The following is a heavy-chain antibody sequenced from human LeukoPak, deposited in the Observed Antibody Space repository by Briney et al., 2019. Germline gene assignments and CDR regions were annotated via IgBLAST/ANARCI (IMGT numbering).Heavy chain of an antibody. CDR3: ARGLGSGSYASVNWFDP. Sequence: SETLSLTCAVSGGSISSGGYSWSWIRQPPGKGLEWIGYIYHSGSTYYNPSLKSRVTISVDRSKNQFSLKLSSVTAADTAVYYCARGLGSGSYASVNWFDPWGQGTLVTVSS. D-gene: IGHD3-10*02. CDR1: GGSISSGGYS. J-gene: IGHJ5*02. CDR2: IYHSGST. V-gene: IGHV4-30-2*01.